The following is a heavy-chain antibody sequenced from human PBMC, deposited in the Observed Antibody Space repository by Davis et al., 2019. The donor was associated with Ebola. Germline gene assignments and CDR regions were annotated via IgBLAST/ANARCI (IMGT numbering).Heavy chain of an antibody. D-gene: IGHD3-22*01. CDR3: ARAPYYYDSSGYAPDH. Sequence: ASVKVSCKASGYTFTSYSISWVRQAPGQGLEWMGWNSGYNGNTNYEQKLQGRVTMTTDTSTSTAYMELRSLRSDDTAVYYCARAPYYYDSSGYAPDHWGQGTLVTVSS. CDR2: NSGYNGNT. CDR1: GYTFTSYS. J-gene: IGHJ4*02. V-gene: IGHV1-18*04.